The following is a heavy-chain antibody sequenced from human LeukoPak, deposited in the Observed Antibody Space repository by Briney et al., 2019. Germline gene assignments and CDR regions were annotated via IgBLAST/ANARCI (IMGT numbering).Heavy chain of an antibody. Sequence: SVKVSCKASGGTFSSYTISWVRQAPGQGLEWMGRIIPILGIANYAQKFQGRVTITADTSTSTAYMELSSLRSEDTAVYYCAREGRVVEMATGEYFQHWGQGTLVTVSS. V-gene: IGHV1-69*04. D-gene: IGHD5-24*01. CDR1: GGTFSSYT. CDR3: AREGRVVEMATGEYFQH. CDR2: IIPILGIA. J-gene: IGHJ1*01.